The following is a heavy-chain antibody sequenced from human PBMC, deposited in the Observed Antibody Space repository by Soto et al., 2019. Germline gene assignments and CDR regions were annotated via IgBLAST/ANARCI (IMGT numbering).Heavy chain of an antibody. V-gene: IGHV1-8*01. CDR1: GYSFNIYE. D-gene: IGHD5-18*01. J-gene: IGHJ6*04. CDR2: VNPNSGNT. Sequence: ASVAVSCTSCGYSFNIYEINWVRQAPGQGLEWMGWVNPNSGNTVYAQKFQGRVTMTRDASIGTAYMDLSSLRSEDTAVYYCVRGTHHPSRYSHNLPMDVWGKGTTVTVSS. CDR3: VRGTHHPSRYSHNLPMDV.